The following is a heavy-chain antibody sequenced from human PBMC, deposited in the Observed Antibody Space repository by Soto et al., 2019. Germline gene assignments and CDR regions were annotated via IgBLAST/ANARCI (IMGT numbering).Heavy chain of an antibody. V-gene: IGHV4-59*08. Sequence: QVQLQKSGPGLVKPSETLSLTCTISGGPMSNYYCSWFRQPPGQGLEWIGYMGYNGYTSYNPSLRSRLTIPLDTSKNQSSQNLSSRTAADTTLYYCARQVIGELHGRVDVWDQGTTVTVSS. D-gene: IGHD2-21*01. CDR1: GGPMSNYY. CDR3: ARQVIGELHGRVDV. CDR2: MGYNGYT. J-gene: IGHJ6*02.